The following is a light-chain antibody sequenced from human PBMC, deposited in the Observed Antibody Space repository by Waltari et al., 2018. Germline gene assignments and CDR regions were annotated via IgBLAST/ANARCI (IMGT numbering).Light chain of an antibody. CDR2: KND. CDR3: ATWDDSLNSWV. J-gene: IGLJ3*02. V-gene: IGLV1-47*01. CDR1: SSNVGNNY. Sequence: QPVLTLPPSASGTPGQVVSFSGSGSSSNVGNNYVYWYQQLPGTAPKLLIYKNDQRPSGVPDRFFGSKSGTSASLVISGLRSEDEGHYTCATWDDSLNSWVFGGGTKLTIL.